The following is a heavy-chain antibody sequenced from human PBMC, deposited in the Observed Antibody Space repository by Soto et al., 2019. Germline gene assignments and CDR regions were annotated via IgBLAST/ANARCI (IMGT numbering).Heavy chain of an antibody. V-gene: IGHV3-72*01. Sequence: AGGSLRLSCVASGFTFSDHYMEWVRQAPGKGLEWVGRTRNKVNSYTTEYAASVKGRFISSRDDSKNSLYLQMNSLKTEDTAVYYCARVRAGGVGWFDPWGQGTVVTVSS. CDR3: ARVRAGGVGWFDP. CDR2: TRNKVNSYTT. D-gene: IGHD3-16*01. CDR1: GFTFSDHY. J-gene: IGHJ5*02.